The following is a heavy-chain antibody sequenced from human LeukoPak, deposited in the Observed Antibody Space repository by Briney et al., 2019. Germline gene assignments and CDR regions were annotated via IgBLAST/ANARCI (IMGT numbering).Heavy chain of an antibody. CDR2: ISASGGDT. Sequence: GGSLRLSCAASGFTFSMYAMSWVRQAPGKGLEWVSAISASGGDTYYADSVKGRFTISRDTSKNTLYLQMNSLRAEDTAVYYCAKVIAVAGTFDYWGQGTLVTVSS. CDR3: AKVIAVAGTFDY. V-gene: IGHV3-23*01. J-gene: IGHJ4*02. D-gene: IGHD6-19*01. CDR1: GFTFSMYA.